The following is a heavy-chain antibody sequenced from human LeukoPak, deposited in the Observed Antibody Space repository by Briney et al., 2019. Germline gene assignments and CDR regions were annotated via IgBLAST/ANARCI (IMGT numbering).Heavy chain of an antibody. CDR2: THYTGET. Sequence: SETLSLTCNVSGDSISGPYWNWIRQSPGRGLEWIGHTHYTGETNYNPSLKSRLTMSVDTSNNQVYLRLSSVTAADTAVYYCGRNLGSGSDHWGQGTLVTVSS. J-gene: IGHJ4*02. V-gene: IGHV4-59*11. CDR1: GDSISGPY. CDR3: GRNLGSGSDH. D-gene: IGHD3-10*01.